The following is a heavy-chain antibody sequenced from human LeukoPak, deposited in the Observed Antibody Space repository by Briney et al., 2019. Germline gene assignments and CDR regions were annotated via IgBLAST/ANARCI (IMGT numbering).Heavy chain of an antibody. J-gene: IGHJ2*01. V-gene: IGHV3-53*01. CDR3: VRGLSGVSSWYFDL. CDR2: LHSGGHT. CDR1: GFTLRAYW. D-gene: IGHD7-27*01. Sequence: GGSLRLSCAASGFTLRAYWMYWVRQAPGKGLVWVSALHSGGHTFYADSVRGRFTISRDISKNTMYLQMNNLGAEDTALYYCVRGLSGVSSWYFDLWGRGTLISVSS.